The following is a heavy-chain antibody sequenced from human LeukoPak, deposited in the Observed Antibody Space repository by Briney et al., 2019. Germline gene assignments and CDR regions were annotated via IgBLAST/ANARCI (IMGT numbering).Heavy chain of an antibody. D-gene: IGHD1-1*01. CDR2: IDWDDDK. V-gene: IGHV2-70*11. Sequence: SGPALVKPTQTLTLTCTFSGFSLSTSGMCVNWSRQPPGKALEWLARIDWDDDKYYSTSLKTRLTISKDTSKNQVVLTMTNMDPVDTATYFCARRTRGYHFDDWGQGTLVTVSS. CDR3: ARRTRGYHFDD. CDR1: GFSLSTSGMC. J-gene: IGHJ4*02.